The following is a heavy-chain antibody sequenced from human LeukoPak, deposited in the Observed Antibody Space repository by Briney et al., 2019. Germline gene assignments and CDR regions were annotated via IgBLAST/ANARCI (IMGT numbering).Heavy chain of an antibody. CDR2: IYTSGST. Sequence: SQTLSLTCTVSGGSISSGSYYWSWIRQPAGKGLEWIGRIYTSGSTNYNPSLKSRVTMSVDTSKNQFSLKLSSVTAADTAVYYCARGVGGNDCSSTSCLAWDAFDIWGQGTMVTVSS. CDR1: GGSISSGSYY. J-gene: IGHJ3*02. D-gene: IGHD2-2*01. CDR3: ARGVGGNDCSSTSCLAWDAFDI. V-gene: IGHV4-61*02.